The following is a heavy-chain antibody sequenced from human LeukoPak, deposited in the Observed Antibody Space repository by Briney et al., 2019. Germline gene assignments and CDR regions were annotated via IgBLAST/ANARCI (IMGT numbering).Heavy chain of an antibody. CDR2: IYYSGST. J-gene: IGHJ4*02. V-gene: IGHV4-59*01. CDR1: GGSISSYY. Sequence: PSETLSLTCTVSGGSISSYYWSWIRQPPGKGLEWIGYIYYSGSTNYNPSLKSRVTISVDTSKNQFSLKLSSVTAADTAVYYCARAQKGFDYWGQGTLVTVSS. CDR3: ARAQKGFDY.